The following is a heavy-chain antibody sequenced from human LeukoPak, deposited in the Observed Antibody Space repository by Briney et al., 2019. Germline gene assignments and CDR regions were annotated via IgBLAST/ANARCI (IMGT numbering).Heavy chain of an antibody. CDR1: GFTFSSYA. CDR2: ISRNGGST. D-gene: IGHD1-1*01. V-gene: IGHV3-64D*06. CDR3: VNEVGTYYYGMDV. Sequence: GGTLRLSCSASGFTFSSYAMHWVRQAPGQGLEYFSAISRNGGSTYYADSVKGRFTISRDNSKNTLYLQMSSLRAEDAAVYYCVNEVGTYYYGMDVWGQGTTVTVSS. J-gene: IGHJ6*02.